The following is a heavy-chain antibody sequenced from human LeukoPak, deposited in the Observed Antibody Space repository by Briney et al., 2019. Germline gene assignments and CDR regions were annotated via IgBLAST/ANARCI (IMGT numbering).Heavy chain of an antibody. CDR1: GFTFSSYS. V-gene: IGHV3-48*04. Sequence: GGSLRLSCAASGFTFSSYSMNWVRQAPGKGLEWVSYISSSSSTIYYADSVKGRFTISRDNAKNSLYLQMNSLRAEDTAVYYCARETYYYDTTYYYIKYFDHWGQGTLVIVSS. CDR3: ARETYYYDTTYYYIKYFDH. CDR2: ISSSSSTI. D-gene: IGHD3-22*01. J-gene: IGHJ4*02.